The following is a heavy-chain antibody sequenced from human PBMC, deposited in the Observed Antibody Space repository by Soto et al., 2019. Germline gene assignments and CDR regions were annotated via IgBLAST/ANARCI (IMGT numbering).Heavy chain of an antibody. CDR3: VMVDNYVTPTPQYV. CDR1: GYIFVNYG. D-gene: IGHD3-16*01. CDR2: ISPYTGNT. V-gene: IGHV1-18*01. Sequence: QVQLVQSGDEVKMPGASVKVSCKASGYIFVNYGIAWGRQATRQGLEWMGWISPYTGNTHSASKVQGRLTMTTDTSTSTAYMDLGSMTPDDTAVYYCVMVDNYVTPTPQYVWGQGTTGTVSS. J-gene: IGHJ6*02.